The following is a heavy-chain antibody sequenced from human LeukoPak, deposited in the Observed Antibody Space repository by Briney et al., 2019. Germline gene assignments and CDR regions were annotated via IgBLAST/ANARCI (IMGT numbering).Heavy chain of an antibody. CDR3: ASLPLWFGEYY. Sequence: PGGSLRLSCAASGITFSSYWMSWVRRAPGKGLEWVANIKQDGSEKYYVDSVKGRFTISRDNAKNSLYLQMNSLRAEDTAVYYCASLPLWFGEYYWGQGTLVTISS. CDR2: IKQDGSEK. D-gene: IGHD3-10*01. J-gene: IGHJ4*02. CDR1: GITFSSYW. V-gene: IGHV3-7*01.